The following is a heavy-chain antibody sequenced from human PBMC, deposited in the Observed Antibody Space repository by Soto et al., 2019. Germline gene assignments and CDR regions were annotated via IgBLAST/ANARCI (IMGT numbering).Heavy chain of an antibody. D-gene: IGHD3-22*01. J-gene: IGHJ4*02. CDR2: IDPSGGST. V-gene: IGHV1-46*01. Sequence: ASVKVSCKTSGFTFTTYYIHWVRQAPGQGLEWMGMIDPSGGSTTYAQKFQGRITMTSDMSTSTVYMELSSLRSEDTAVYYCARVPYDTTGYYAFWGQGTLVTAPQ. CDR3: ARVPYDTTGYYAF. CDR1: GFTFTTYY.